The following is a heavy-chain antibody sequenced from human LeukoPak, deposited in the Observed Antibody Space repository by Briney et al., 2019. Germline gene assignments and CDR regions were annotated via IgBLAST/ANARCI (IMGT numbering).Heavy chain of an antibody. V-gene: IGHV3-53*01. CDR2: IYSGGNT. J-gene: IGHJ3*02. CDR1: GFTVSSNY. CDR3: ARRTSGAFAI. Sequence: GGSLRLSCAASGFTVSSNYMSWVRQAPGKGLEWVSVIYSGGNTYYADSVKGRFTISRDNSKNMLYLQMNSLRAEDTAVYYCARRTSGAFAIWGQGTKVTVSS.